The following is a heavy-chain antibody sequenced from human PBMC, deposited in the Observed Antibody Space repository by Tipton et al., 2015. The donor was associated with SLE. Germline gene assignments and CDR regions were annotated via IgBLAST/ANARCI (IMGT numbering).Heavy chain of an antibody. D-gene: IGHD2-2*01. CDR3: ARETPITASAMAY. Sequence: LRLSCLASGFTLSNYWMSWVRQAPGKGLEWVANIKDDGSEKNYVDSVKGRFTISRDNAKDSLYLQMNSLRAEDTAVYYCARETPITASAMAYWGQGTLVTASS. CDR1: GFTLSNYW. CDR2: IKDDGSEK. J-gene: IGHJ4*02. V-gene: IGHV3-7*01.